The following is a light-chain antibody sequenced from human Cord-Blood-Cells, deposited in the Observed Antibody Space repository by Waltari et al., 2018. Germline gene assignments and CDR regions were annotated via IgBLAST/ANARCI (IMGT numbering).Light chain of an antibody. CDR3: SSYTSSSTE. J-gene: IGLJ2*01. CDR1: SSDVGGYNY. CDR2: DVS. Sequence: QSALTQPASVSGSPGQSIPIPCTGTSSDVGGYNYVSWYQQHPGKAPKLMIYDVSKRPSGVSNRFSGSKSGNTASLTISGLQAEDEADYYCSSYTSSSTEFGGGTKLTVL. V-gene: IGLV2-14*01.